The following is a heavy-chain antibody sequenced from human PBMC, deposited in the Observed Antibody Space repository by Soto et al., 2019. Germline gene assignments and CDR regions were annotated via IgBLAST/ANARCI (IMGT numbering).Heavy chain of an antibody. CDR2: INPNSGGT. J-gene: IGHJ3*02. CDR3: ARVYGLARDRADAFDI. D-gene: IGHD2-21*01. CDR1: GYTFTGYY. V-gene: IGHV1-2*04. Sequence: ASVKVSCKASGYTFTGYYMHWVRQAPGQGLEWMGWINPNSGGTNYAQKFQGWVTMTRDTSISTAYMELSRLRSDDTAVYYCARVYGLARDRADAFDIWGQGTMVTVSS.